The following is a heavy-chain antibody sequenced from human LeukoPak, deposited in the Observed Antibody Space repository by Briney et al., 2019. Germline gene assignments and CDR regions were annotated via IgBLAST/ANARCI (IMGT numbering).Heavy chain of an antibody. Sequence: ASVKVSCKASGYTFTSYGISWVRQAPGQGLEWMGWISAYNGNTNYAQKLQGRVTMTTDTSTSTAYMELRSLRSDDTAVYYCARLVSVAGLSYYYMDVWGKGTTVTVSS. CDR2: ISAYNGNT. V-gene: IGHV1-18*01. CDR1: GYTFTSYG. J-gene: IGHJ6*03. D-gene: IGHD6-19*01. CDR3: ARLVSVAGLSYYYMDV.